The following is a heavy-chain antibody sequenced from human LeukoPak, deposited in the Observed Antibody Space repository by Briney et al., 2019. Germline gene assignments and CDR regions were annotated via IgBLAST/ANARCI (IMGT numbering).Heavy chain of an antibody. D-gene: IGHD2-21*02. V-gene: IGHV3-13*01. Sequence: GGSLRLSCAASGFTFSSYDMPWVRQATGKGLEWVSAIGTAGDTYYPGSVKGRFTISRENAKNSLYLQMNSLRAGDTAVYYCARTYVTLPFDYWGQGTLVTVSS. CDR1: GFTFSSYD. CDR3: ARTYVTLPFDY. J-gene: IGHJ4*02. CDR2: IGTAGDT.